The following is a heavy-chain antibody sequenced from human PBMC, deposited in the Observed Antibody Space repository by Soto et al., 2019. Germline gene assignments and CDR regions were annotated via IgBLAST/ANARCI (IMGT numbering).Heavy chain of an antibody. V-gene: IGHV4-30-2*01. CDR1: GGSISSGGYS. CDR2: ISHSGST. J-gene: IGHJ5*02. CDR3: ARWFDR. Sequence: SETLSLTCAVSGGSISSGGYSWSWIRQPPGKGLEWIGYISHSGSTYYNPSLKSRVTISVDRSKNQFSLNLSSVTAADTAVYYCARWFDRWGQGTLVTVSS.